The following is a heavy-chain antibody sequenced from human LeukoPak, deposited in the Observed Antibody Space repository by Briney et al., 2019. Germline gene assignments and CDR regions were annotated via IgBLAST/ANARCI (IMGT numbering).Heavy chain of an antibody. J-gene: IGHJ5*02. Sequence: ASVKVSCKVSGSTLTKLSVRWVRQTPGKGLEWMGGFDPEDGETINGQKFQGRVTMTEDTSTDTAYMELSSLRSEDTAVYYCARGMKATVTTLGRGFWFDPWGQGTLVTVSS. CDR1: GSTLTKLS. CDR2: FDPEDGET. D-gene: IGHD4-17*01. CDR3: ARGMKATVTTLGRGFWFDP. V-gene: IGHV1-24*01.